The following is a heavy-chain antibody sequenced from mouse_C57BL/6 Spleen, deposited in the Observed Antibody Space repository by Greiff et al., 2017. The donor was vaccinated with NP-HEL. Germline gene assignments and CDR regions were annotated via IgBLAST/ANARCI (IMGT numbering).Heavy chain of an antibody. D-gene: IGHD2-1*01. CDR1: GYTFTSYW. CDR3: ARDGNHPFAY. V-gene: IGHV1-69*01. J-gene: IGHJ3*01. Sequence: QVQLQQPGAELVMPGASVKLSCKASGYTFTSYWMHWVKQRPGQGLEWIGEIDPSDSYTNYNQKFKGKSTLTVDKSSSTAYMQLSSLTSEDSAVYYCARDGNHPFAYWGQGTLVTVSA. CDR2: IDPSDSYT.